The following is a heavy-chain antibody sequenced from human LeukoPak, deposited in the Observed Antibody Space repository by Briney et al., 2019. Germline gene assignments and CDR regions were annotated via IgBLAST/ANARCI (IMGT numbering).Heavy chain of an antibody. D-gene: IGHD3-22*01. CDR1: GYTFTGYY. Sequence: RASVKVSCKASGYTFTGYYMHWVRQAPGQGLEWMGWINPNSGGTNYAQKFQGRVTMTRDTSISTAYMELSRLRSDDTAVYYCASGSHYDWVAFDIWGQGTMVTVSS. CDR3: ASGSHYDWVAFDI. J-gene: IGHJ3*02. CDR2: INPNSGGT. V-gene: IGHV1-2*02.